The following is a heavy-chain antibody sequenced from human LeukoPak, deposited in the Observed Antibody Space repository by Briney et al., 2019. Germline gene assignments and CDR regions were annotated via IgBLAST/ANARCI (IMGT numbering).Heavy chain of an antibody. J-gene: IGHJ3*02. CDR3: ARILDYDSSGGDAFDI. V-gene: IGHV1-2*02. D-gene: IGHD3-22*01. Sequence: RRASVKVSCKASGYTFTGYYMHWVRQAPGQGLEWMGWINPNSGGTNYAQKLQGRVTMTTDTSTSTAYMELRSLRSDDTAVYYCARILDYDSSGGDAFDIWGQGTMVTVSS. CDR2: INPNSGGT. CDR1: GYTFTGYY.